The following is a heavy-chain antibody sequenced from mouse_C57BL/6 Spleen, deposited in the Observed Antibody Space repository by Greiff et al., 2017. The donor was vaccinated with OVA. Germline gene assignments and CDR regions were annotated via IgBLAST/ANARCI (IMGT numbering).Heavy chain of an antibody. CDR1: GFSFNTYA. V-gene: IGHV10-1*01. J-gene: IGHJ4*01. Sequence: EVQLVESGGGLVQPKGSLKLSCAASGFSFNTYAMNWVRQAPGKGLEWVARIRSKSNNYAPYYADSVKDRFTISRDDSESMLYLQMNNLKTEDTAMYYCVRHEDYDSYAMDYWGQGTSVTVSS. CDR2: IRSKSNNYAP. CDR3: VRHEDYDSYAMDY. D-gene: IGHD1-1*02.